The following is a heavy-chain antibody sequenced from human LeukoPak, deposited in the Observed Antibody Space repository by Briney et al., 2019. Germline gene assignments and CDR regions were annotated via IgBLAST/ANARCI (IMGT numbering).Heavy chain of an antibody. V-gene: IGHV3-48*03. CDR3: ARDMGVIFSVFDY. CDR2: ITSSGTTI. CDR1: GFIFSSYE. D-gene: IGHD3-10*01. J-gene: IGHJ4*02. Sequence: GGSLRLSCAASGFIFSSYEMHWVRQAPGKGLEWVSRITSSGTTIYYADSVKGRFTISRDNAKNSLYLQMDSLRAEDTAVYYCARDMGVIFSVFDYWGQGTLVTVSS.